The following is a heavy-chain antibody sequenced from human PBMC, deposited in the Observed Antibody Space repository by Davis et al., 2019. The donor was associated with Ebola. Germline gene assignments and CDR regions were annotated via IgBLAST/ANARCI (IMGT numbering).Heavy chain of an antibody. CDR1: GGSFADSF. Sequence: SETLSLTCAVSGGSFADSFWRWIRQPPGKGLEWIGYISSSGSTKYHPSLTSRVTVSLDTSRNQFSLRLTSVTSADTATYYCARGTYTTERDYYSYYVMDVWGQGTTVTVSS. D-gene: IGHD1-1*01. J-gene: IGHJ6*02. V-gene: IGHV4-4*09. CDR3: ARGTYTTERDYYSYYVMDV. CDR2: ISSSGST.